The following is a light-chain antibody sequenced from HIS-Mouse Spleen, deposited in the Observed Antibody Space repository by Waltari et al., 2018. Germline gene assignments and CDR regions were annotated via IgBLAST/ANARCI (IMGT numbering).Light chain of an antibody. J-gene: IGLJ2*01. CDR2: GKN. V-gene: IGLV3-19*01. Sequence: SSELTHDPAVSVALGQTVRITCQGDSLRSYYASWYQQKPGQAPLLGIYGKNNRPSGIPDRFSGSSSGNTASLTITGAQAEDEADYYCNSRDSSGNHVVFGGGTKLTVL. CDR1: SLRSYY. CDR3: NSRDSSGNHVV.